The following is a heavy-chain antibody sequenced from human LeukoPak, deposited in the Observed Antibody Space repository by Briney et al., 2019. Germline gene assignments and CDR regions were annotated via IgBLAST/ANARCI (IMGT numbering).Heavy chain of an antibody. Sequence: ASVKVSCKASGYTFTSYDINWVRQATGQGLEWMGWMNPNSGNTGYAQKFQGRVTITRNTSISTAYMELSSLRSEDTAVYYCARDLRAAAGTDYWGQGTLVTVSS. CDR2: MNPNSGNT. V-gene: IGHV1-8*03. CDR1: GYTFTSYD. D-gene: IGHD6-13*01. J-gene: IGHJ4*02. CDR3: ARDLRAAAGTDY.